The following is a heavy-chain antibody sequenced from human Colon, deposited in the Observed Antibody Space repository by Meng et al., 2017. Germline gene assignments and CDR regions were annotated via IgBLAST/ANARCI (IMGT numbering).Heavy chain of an antibody. V-gene: IGHV4-61*08. Sequence: QVQMQESGPGLVTPPETLSLICSVSGGSVSSAGYQWSWIRQPPGKGLEWIGYASTNYNPSLKSRVTISVDTSKNQFSLRLTSVTAADTAVYYCARDHMGSLDYWGQGILVTSPQ. D-gene: IGHD1-26*01. CDR2: AST. CDR3: ARDHMGSLDY. CDR1: GGSVSSAGYQ. J-gene: IGHJ4*02.